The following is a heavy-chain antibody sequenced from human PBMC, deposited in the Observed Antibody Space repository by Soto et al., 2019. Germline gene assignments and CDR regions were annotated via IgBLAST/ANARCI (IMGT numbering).Heavy chain of an antibody. Sequence: VKVSSTASGGSFTSYASSWVRQAPGQGLEWMGGIIPIFGTANYAQKFQGRVAITADESTSTAYMELSSLRSEDTAVHYCATGYDFFSRGGMDVCGRRTTVTVSS. CDR2: IIPIFGTA. CDR1: GGSFTSYA. D-gene: IGHD3-3*01. V-gene: IGHV1-69*01. J-gene: IGHJ6*02. CDR3: ATGYDFFSRGGMDV.